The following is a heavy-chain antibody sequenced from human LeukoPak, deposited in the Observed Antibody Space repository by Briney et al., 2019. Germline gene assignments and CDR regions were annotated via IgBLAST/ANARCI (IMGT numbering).Heavy chain of an antibody. V-gene: IGHV3-30*03. CDR3: ARGRAAVWGSLRRSDYFDY. D-gene: IGHD3-16*01. CDR2: ISYDGSNK. CDR1: GFTFSSYG. Sequence: GGSLRLSCAASGFTFSSYGMHWVRQAPGKGLEWVAVISYDGSNKYYADSVKGRFTISRDNSKNTLYLQMNSLRAEDTAVYYCARGRAAVWGSLRRSDYFDYWGQGTLVTVSS. J-gene: IGHJ4*02.